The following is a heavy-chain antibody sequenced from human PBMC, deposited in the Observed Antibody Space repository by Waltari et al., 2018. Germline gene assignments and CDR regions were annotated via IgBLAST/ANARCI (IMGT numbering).Heavy chain of an antibody. D-gene: IGHD3-22*01. Sequence: QVQLQQWGAGLLKPSETLSLTCAVYGGSFSGYYWSWIRQPPGKGLEWIGEINHSGRTNYHPCVKSRGTISGDTCKNQVSLKRSAVTAADTAVYYCARGGRERSVVSRNPYYYYYGMDVWGQGTTVTVSS. V-gene: IGHV4-34*01. J-gene: IGHJ6*02. CDR3: ARGGRERSVVSRNPYYYYYGMDV. CDR1: GGSFSGYY. CDR2: INHSGRT.